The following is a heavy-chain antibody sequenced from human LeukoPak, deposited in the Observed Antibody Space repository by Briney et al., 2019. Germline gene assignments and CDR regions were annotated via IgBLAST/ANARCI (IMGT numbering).Heavy chain of an antibody. J-gene: IGHJ4*02. Sequence: SETLSLTCTVSGGSISNYYWTWIRQPAGKGLEWIGRIYTSGSTNYNPSLKSRVTMSVDTSKNQFSLKLSSVTAADTAVYYCARGGIGYGDYLEDYWGQGTLVTVSS. CDR3: ARGGIGYGDYLEDY. V-gene: IGHV4-4*07. D-gene: IGHD4-17*01. CDR1: GGSISNYY. CDR2: IYTSGST.